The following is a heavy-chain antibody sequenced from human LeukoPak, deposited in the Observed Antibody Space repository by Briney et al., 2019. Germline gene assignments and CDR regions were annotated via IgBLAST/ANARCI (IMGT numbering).Heavy chain of an antibody. D-gene: IGHD3-22*01. Sequence: PGGSLRLSCAASGFTFSSYWMNWVRQAPGKGLEWVANIKQDGSEKDYVDSVKGRFTISRDNAKNSLYLQMNSLRAEDTAVYFCAKRGVVIRVILVGFHKEAYYFDSWGQGALVTVSS. CDR1: GFTFSSYW. J-gene: IGHJ4*02. CDR3: AKRGVVIRVILVGFHKEAYYFDS. CDR2: IKQDGSEK. V-gene: IGHV3-7*03.